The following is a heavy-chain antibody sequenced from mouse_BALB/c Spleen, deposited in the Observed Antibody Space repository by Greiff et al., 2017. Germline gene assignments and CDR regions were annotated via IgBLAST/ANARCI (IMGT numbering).Heavy chain of an antibody. D-gene: IGHD2-1*01. J-gene: IGHJ4*01. CDR3: ARERGNYDAMDY. Sequence: EVMLVESGGGLVQPGGSRKLSCAASGFTFSSFGMHWVRQAPEKGLEWVAYISSGSSTIYYADTVKGRFTISRDNPKNTLFLQMTSLRSEDTAMYYCARERGNYDAMDYWGQGTSVTVSS. CDR2: ISSGSSTI. CDR1: GFTFSSFG. V-gene: IGHV5-17*02.